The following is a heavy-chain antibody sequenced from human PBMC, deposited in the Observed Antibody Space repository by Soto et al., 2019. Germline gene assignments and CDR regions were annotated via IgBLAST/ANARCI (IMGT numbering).Heavy chain of an antibody. J-gene: IGHJ6*02. V-gene: IGHV3-21*01. Sequence: GGSLRLSCAASGFTFSSYSMNWVRQAPGKGLEWVSSISSSSSYIYYADSVKGRFTISRDNAKNSLYLQMNSLRAEDTAVYYCARDGSIAAAAYYYYYGMDVWGQGTTVTVSS. CDR3: ARDGSIAAAAYYYYYGMDV. CDR1: GFTFSSYS. D-gene: IGHD6-13*01. CDR2: ISSSSSYI.